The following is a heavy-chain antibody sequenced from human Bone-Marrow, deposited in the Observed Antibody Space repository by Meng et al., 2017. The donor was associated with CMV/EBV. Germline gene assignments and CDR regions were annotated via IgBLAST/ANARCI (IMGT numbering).Heavy chain of an antibody. V-gene: IGHV3-7*01. D-gene: IGHD3-9*01. CDR3: ARGNDILTGSTSLPFDYYGMDV. CDR1: GFTFSSYW. Sequence: GESLKISCAASGFTFSSYWMIWVRQAPGKGLEWVANIKQDGSEKYYVDSVKGRFTISRDNAKNSLYLQMNSLRAEDTAVYYCARGNDILTGSTSLPFDYYGMDVWGQGTTVTVYS. CDR2: IKQDGSEK. J-gene: IGHJ6*02.